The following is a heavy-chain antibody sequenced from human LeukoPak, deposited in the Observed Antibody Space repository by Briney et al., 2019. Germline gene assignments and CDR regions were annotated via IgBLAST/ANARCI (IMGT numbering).Heavy chain of an antibody. CDR1: GFTFSSYS. V-gene: IGHV3-21*01. J-gene: IGHJ4*02. Sequence: PGGSLRLSCAASGFTFSSYSMNWVRQAPGKGLEWLSSISGSSSYIYYADSVKGRFTISRDNSKNTLYLQMNSLRAEDTAVYYCASEIIFGSFDYWGQGTLVTVSS. CDR3: ASEIIFGSFDY. D-gene: IGHD3-3*01. CDR2: ISGSSSYI.